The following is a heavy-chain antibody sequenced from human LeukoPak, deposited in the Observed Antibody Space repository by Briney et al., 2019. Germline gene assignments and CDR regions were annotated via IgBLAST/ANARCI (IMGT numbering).Heavy chain of an antibody. Sequence: GGSLRLSCAASGFTFSSYVMHWVRQAPGKGLEWVAIISYDGSNEYYADSVKGRFTISRDNSKNTLYLQMNSLRAADTAVYYCARAGPYYYDSSGLLSQPGYFDYWGQGTLVTVSS. CDR2: ISYDGSNE. CDR1: GFTFSSYV. CDR3: ARAGPYYYDSSGLLSQPGYFDY. D-gene: IGHD3-22*01. V-gene: IGHV3-30*04. J-gene: IGHJ4*02.